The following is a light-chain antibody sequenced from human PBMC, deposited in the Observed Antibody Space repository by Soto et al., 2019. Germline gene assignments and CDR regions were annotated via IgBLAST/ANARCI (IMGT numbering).Light chain of an antibody. J-gene: IGKJ2*01. CDR1: QSVSGW. CDR2: QAS. Sequence: DIQMTQSPSTLSASGGDRVAISCRARQSVSGWLAWYQQKPGKVPKLLIYQASTLEDGVPSRFNGSGFGTEFTLTISSLQPDDSATYYCQHYNDYSYTFGQGTNLEIK. V-gene: IGKV1-5*03. CDR3: QHYNDYSYT.